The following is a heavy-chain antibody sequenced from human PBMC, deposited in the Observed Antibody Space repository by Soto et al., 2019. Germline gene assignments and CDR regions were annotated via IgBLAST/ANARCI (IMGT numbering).Heavy chain of an antibody. CDR2: IKQDGSEK. V-gene: IGHV3-7*01. Sequence: GGSLRLSCAASGFTFSSYWMSWVRQAPGKGLEWVANIKQDGSEKYYVDSVKGRFTISRDNAKNSLYLQMNSLRAEDTAVYYCARARPWSYYYYMDVWGKGTTVTVSS. J-gene: IGHJ6*03. CDR3: ARARPWSYYYYMDV. CDR1: GFTFSSYW. D-gene: IGHD2-15*01.